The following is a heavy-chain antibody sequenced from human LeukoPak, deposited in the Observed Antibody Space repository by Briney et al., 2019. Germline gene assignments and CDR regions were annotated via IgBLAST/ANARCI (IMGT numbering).Heavy chain of an antibody. CDR3: ARATSRLVVATTGPY. CDR2: INPKSGGSGGS. CDR1: GYTFTDFH. J-gene: IGHJ4*02. D-gene: IGHD2-15*01. Sequence: ASVTVSCKASGYTFTDFHIHWVRQAPGQGLEWMGWINPKSGGSGGSNYAQRFQGRVTMSRDTSISTVYMELSRLRYDDTAVYFCARATSRLVVATTGPYWGQGTLVTVSS. V-gene: IGHV1-2*02.